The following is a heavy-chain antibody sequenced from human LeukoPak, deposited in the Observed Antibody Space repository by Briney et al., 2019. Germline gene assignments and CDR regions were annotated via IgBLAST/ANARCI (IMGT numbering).Heavy chain of an antibody. J-gene: IGHJ4*02. D-gene: IGHD6-19*01. CDR1: GFTFSSYA. V-gene: IGHV3-23*01. CDR3: AKDSSGWYYFDY. Sequence: GGSLRLSCAASGFTFSSYAMSWVRQAPGKGLEWVSAISGSGGSTYYADSVKGRFTISRDNSKDTLYLQMNSLRAEDTAVYYCAKDSSGWYYFDYWGQGTLVTVSS. CDR2: ISGSGGST.